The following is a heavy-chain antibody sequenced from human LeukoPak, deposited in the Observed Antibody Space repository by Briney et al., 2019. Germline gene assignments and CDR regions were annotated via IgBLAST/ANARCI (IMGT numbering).Heavy chain of an antibody. J-gene: IGHJ4*02. D-gene: IGHD5-12*01. CDR3: ARALAYSGFDY. V-gene: IGHV4-59*01. CDR2: IYDSGST. CDR1: GGSISSYY. Sequence: SETLSLTCSVSGGSISSYYWSWIRQPPGKGLEWIGYIYDSGSTNYNPSLKSRVTISVVTSKNQFSLNLSSVTAADTAVYYCARALAYSGFDYWGQGTLVTVSS.